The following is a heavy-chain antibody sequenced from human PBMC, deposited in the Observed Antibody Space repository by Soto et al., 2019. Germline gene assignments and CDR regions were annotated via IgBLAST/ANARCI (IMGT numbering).Heavy chain of an antibody. Sequence: QVQLVESGGGVVRPGRSLRLSCAASGFTFSSYAMHWVRQAPGKGLEWVAVISYDGSNKYYADSVKGRFTISRDNSKNTLYLQMNSLRAEDTAVYYCARDKVAAAGKLDYWGQGTLVTVSS. V-gene: IGHV3-30-3*01. J-gene: IGHJ4*02. CDR3: ARDKVAAAGKLDY. D-gene: IGHD6-13*01. CDR2: ISYDGSNK. CDR1: GFTFSSYA.